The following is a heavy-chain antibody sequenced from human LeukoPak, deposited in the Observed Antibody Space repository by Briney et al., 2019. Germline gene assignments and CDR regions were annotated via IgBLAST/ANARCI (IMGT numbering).Heavy chain of an antibody. V-gene: IGHV4-59*01. CDR3: AREAVYYDFWSGYYTYGNFDY. Sequence: PSETLSLTCTVSGGSISSYYWSWVRQPPGKGLEWVGYIYYSGSTNYNPSLKSRVTISVDTSKNQFSLKLSSVTAADTAVYYCAREAVYYDFWSGYYTYGNFDYWGQGTLVTVSS. J-gene: IGHJ4*02. CDR2: IYYSGST. CDR1: GGSISSYY. D-gene: IGHD3-3*01.